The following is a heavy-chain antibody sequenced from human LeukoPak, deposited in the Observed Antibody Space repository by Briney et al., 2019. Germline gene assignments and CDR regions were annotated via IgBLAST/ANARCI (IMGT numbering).Heavy chain of an antibody. V-gene: IGHV4-59*12. CDR2: IYYSGST. CDR1: GGSISSYY. J-gene: IGHJ6*03. Sequence: PSETLSLTCTVSGGSISSYYWSWIRQPPGKGLEWIGYIYYSGSTNYNPSLKSRVTMSVDTSKNQFSLKLSSVTAADTAVYYCAAEVGAMGLYYYYYYMDVWGKGTTVTISS. D-gene: IGHD1-26*01. CDR3: AAEVGAMGLYYYYYYMDV.